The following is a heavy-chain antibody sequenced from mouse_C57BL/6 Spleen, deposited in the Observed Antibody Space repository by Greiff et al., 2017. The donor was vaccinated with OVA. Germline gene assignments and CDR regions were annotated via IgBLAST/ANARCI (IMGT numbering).Heavy chain of an antibody. CDR1: GYTFTSYW. J-gene: IGHJ1*03. D-gene: IGHD2-5*01. CDR2: IYPGSGST. Sequence: QVQLQQPGAELVKPGASVKMSCTASGYTFTSYWITWVKQRPGQGLEWIGDIYPGSGSTNYNEKFQSKATLTVDTSSSTAYLQLSSLTSEDSAVYYGARRYDSNYRSYWYVDVWGTGTTVTVSS. CDR3: ARRYDSNYRSYWYVDV. V-gene: IGHV1-55*01.